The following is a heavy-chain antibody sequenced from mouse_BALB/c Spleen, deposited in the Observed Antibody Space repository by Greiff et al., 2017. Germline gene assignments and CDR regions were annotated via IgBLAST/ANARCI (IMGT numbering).Heavy chain of an antibody. CDR1: GFNIKDTY. V-gene: IGHV14-3*02. CDR2: IDPANGNT. D-gene: IGHD2-1*01. Sequence: VQLQQSGAELVKPGASVKLSCTASGFNIKDTYMHWVKQRPEQGLEWIGRIDPANGNTKYDPKFQGKATITAYTSSNTAYMQLSSLTSEDTAVYYCANGNYYYAMDYWGQGTSVTVSS. CDR3: ANGNYYYAMDY. J-gene: IGHJ4*01.